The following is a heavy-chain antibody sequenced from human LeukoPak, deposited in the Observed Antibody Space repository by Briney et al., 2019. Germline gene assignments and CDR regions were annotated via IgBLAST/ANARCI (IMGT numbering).Heavy chain of an antibody. CDR1: GYVFTNYW. CDR3: ARIWGSYRSFDY. V-gene: IGHV5-51*01. CDR2: IYPGDSDI. D-gene: IGHD3-16*02. J-gene: IGHJ4*02. Sequence: GESLKISCKASGYVFTNYWIGWVRQMPGKGLEWMGIIYPGDSDITYSPSFQGQVTISADKSISTSYLQWSSLKASDTAMYYCARIWGSYRSFDYWGQGTWSPSPQ.